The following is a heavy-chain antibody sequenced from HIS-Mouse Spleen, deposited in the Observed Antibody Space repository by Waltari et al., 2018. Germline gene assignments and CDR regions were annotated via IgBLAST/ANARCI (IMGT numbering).Heavy chain of an antibody. D-gene: IGHD6-13*01. CDR3: AREIPYSSSWYDWYFDL. J-gene: IGHJ2*01. CDR1: GGSISSITSY. CDR2: IYYSGST. Sequence: QLQLQESGPGLVKPSETLSPTCTVPGGSISSITSYCGGIRQPPGKGLEWIGSIYYSGSTYYNPSLKSRVTISVDTSKNQFSLKLSSVTAADTAVYYCAREIPYSSSWYDWYFDLWGRGTLVTVSS. V-gene: IGHV4-39*07.